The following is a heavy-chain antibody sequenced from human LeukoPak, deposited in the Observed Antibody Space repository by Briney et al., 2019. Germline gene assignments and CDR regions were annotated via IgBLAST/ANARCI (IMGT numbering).Heavy chain of an antibody. Sequence: SETLSLTCTVSGGSISNYYWNWIRQPPGKGLEWIGYIYYTGNTNYNPSLKSRVTISVDTSKNQFSLKLSYVTAADTAVYYCARGSRDGYNSLYYFDYWGQGTLVTVSS. CDR3: ARGSRDGYNSLYYFDY. D-gene: IGHD5-24*01. V-gene: IGHV4-59*12. CDR1: GGSISNYY. J-gene: IGHJ4*02. CDR2: IYYTGNT.